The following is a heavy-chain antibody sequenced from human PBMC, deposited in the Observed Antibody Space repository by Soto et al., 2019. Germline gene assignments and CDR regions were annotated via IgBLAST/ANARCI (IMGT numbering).Heavy chain of an antibody. D-gene: IGHD6-6*01. CDR2: MNPNSGNT. Sequence: ASVKVSCKASGYTFTSYDINWVRQATGQGLEWMGWMNPNSGNTGYAQKFQGRVTMTRNTSISTAYMELSSLRSEDTAVYYCARGDSSSSTYYYYYGMDAWGQGTTVTVSS. CDR1: GYTFTSYD. V-gene: IGHV1-8*01. J-gene: IGHJ6*02. CDR3: ARGDSSSSTYYYYYGMDA.